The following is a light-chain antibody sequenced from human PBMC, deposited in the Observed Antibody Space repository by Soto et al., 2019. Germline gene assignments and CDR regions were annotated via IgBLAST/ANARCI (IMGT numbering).Light chain of an antibody. J-gene: IGKJ4*01. CDR3: QQLKRYPIT. V-gene: IGKV1-17*01. CDR2: AAS. CDR1: QGIRND. Sequence: DIQMTQSPSSLSASVGDRVTITCRASQGIRNDLAWFQQKPGKAPKRLIYAASNLQSGVPSRFSGSGSGTEFTLTISVLHPEDFATYSSQQLKRYPITFGRGTKVDIK.